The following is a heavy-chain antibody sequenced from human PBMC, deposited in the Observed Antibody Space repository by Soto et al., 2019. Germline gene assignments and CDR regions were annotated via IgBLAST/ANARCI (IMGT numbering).Heavy chain of an antibody. CDR2: IYYSGST. CDR3: ASPLPGGLYYSFDY. V-gene: IGHV4-39*01. Sequence: QLQLQESGPGLVKPSETLSLTCTVSGGSISSSSYYWGWIRQPPGKGLEWIGSIYYSGSTYYNPSLKSRVTISVDTSKNQFSLKLSSVTAADTAVYYCASPLPGGLYYSFDYWGQGTLVTVSS. CDR1: GGSISSSSYY. J-gene: IGHJ4*02. D-gene: IGHD2-8*01.